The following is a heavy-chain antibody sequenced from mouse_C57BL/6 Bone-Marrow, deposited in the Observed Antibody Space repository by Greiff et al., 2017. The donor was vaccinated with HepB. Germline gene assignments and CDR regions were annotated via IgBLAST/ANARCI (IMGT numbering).Heavy chain of an antibody. CDR2: IYPRSGNT. CDR1: GYTFTSYG. J-gene: IGHJ3*01. V-gene: IGHV1-81*01. Sequence: LVESGAELARPGASVKLSCKASGYTFTSYGISWVKQRTGQGLEWIGEIYPRSGNTYYNEKFKGKATLTADKSSSTAYMELRSLTSEDSAVYFCARSEGISNYGFAYWGQGTLVTVSA. D-gene: IGHD2-5*01. CDR3: ARSEGISNYGFAY.